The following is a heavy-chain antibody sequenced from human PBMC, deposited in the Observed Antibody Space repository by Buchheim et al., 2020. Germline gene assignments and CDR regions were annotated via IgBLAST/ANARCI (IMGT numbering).Heavy chain of an antibody. CDR2: IDHYGTIT. CDR3: VRDLVGGSDY. V-gene: IGHV3-74*01. CDR1: GFTFSRFW. J-gene: IGHJ4*02. Sequence: EVQLVESGGGLIQPGGSLRLSCAASGFTFSRFWMHWVRQAPGKGLVWVSRIDHYGTITNYAHSVQGRFTISRDTARNTPYLQMNSLRVEDTAVYYCVRDLVGGSDYWGQGIL. D-gene: IGHD6-25*01.